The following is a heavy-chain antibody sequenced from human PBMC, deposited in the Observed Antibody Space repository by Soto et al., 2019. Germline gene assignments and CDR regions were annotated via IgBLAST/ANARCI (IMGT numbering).Heavy chain of an antibody. CDR1: GYSFTSYW. J-gene: IGHJ5*02. CDR2: IYPGDSDT. CDR3: ARVGYYGSGSPNWFDP. D-gene: IGHD3-10*01. Sequence: GESLKISCKGSGYSFTSYWIGWVRQMPGKGLEWMGIIYPGDSDTRNSTSFQVQVTISADKSISTAYLQWSSLKASDAAMYFCARVGYYGSGSPNWFDPWGQGTLVTVSS. V-gene: IGHV5-51*01.